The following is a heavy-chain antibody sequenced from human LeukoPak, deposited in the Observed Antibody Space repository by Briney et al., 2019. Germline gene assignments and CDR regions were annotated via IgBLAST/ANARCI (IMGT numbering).Heavy chain of an antibody. J-gene: IGHJ3*02. CDR1: GGTFSSYT. CDR3: ALSSVYHAFDI. CDR2: IIPILGIA. V-gene: IGHV1-69*02. Sequence: SVKVSCKASGGTFSSYTISWVRQAPGQGLEWMGRIIPILGIANYAQKFQGRVTITADKSTSTAYMELSSLRSEDTAVYYCALSSVYHAFDIWGQGTMVTVSS. D-gene: IGHD3-16*02.